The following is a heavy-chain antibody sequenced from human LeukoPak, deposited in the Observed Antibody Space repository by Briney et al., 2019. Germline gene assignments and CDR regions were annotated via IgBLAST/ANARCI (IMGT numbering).Heavy chain of an antibody. Sequence: PGGSLRLSCAASGFTFSSYSMNWVRQAPGKGLEGVSSTSSSSSYIYYADSVKGRFTISRDNAKNSLYLQMNSLRAEDTAVYYCAAVEMATSWPYYYYMDVWGKGTTVTVSS. D-gene: IGHD5-24*01. CDR3: AAVEMATSWPYYYYMDV. CDR2: TSSSSSYI. J-gene: IGHJ6*03. CDR1: GFTFSSYS. V-gene: IGHV3-21*01.